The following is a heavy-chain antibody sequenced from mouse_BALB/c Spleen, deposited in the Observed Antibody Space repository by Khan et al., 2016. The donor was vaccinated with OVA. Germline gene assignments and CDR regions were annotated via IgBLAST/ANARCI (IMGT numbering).Heavy chain of an antibody. CDR1: GYSITSDYA. CDR2: ISYSGRT. Sequence: EVQLQESGPGLVKPSQSLSLTCTVTGYSITSDYAWNWIRQFPGNKLEWMGYISYSGRTSYNPSLKSRISLTRHTSKNQFFLQLNSVTTELTATYSCTQSVATTTVVATDFDYWGQGTTLTVSS. J-gene: IGHJ2*01. V-gene: IGHV3-2*02. D-gene: IGHD1-1*01. CDR3: TQSVATTTVVATDFDY.